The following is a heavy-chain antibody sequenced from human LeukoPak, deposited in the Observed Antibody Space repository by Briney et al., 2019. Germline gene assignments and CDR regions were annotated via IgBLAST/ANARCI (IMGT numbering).Heavy chain of an antibody. CDR2: INWNGGST. J-gene: IGHJ4*02. Sequence: GXLRLSFAVSGFTFDDYGMSWVRRAPGKGGEWVSGINWNGGSTGYSDSVKGRFTISRDNAKNSLYLQMNSLRAEDTALYYCAREGSSGWFYYFDYWGQGTLVTVSS. V-gene: IGHV3-20*03. CDR1: GFTFDDYG. CDR3: AREGSSGWFYYFDY. D-gene: IGHD6-19*01.